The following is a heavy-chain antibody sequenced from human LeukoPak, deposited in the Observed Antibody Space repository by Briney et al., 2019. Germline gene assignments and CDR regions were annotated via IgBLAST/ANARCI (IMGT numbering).Heavy chain of an antibody. CDR1: GGSISSSSYY. CDR3: ARLRNYYYYYTDV. CDR2: IYYSGST. V-gene: IGHV4-39*01. J-gene: IGHJ6*03. Sequence: SETLSLTCTVSGGSISSSSYYWGWIRQPPGKGLEWIGSIYYSGSTYYNPSLKSRVTISVDTSKNQFSLKLSSVTAADTAVYYCARLRNYYYYYTDVWGKGTTVTVSS.